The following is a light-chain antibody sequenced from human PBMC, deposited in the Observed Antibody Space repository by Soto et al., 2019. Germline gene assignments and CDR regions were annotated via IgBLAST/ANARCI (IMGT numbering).Light chain of an antibody. CDR3: QHYNSYSEA. CDR1: QSVSSS. CDR2: GAS. Sequence: IVVTQSPATMSLTPGERATLSCRASQSVSSSLAWYQQKPGQAPRLLIYGASTRATGIPARFSGSGSGTEFTLTISSLQPDDFATYYCQHYNSYSEAFGQGTKVDI. V-gene: IGKV3-15*01. J-gene: IGKJ1*01.